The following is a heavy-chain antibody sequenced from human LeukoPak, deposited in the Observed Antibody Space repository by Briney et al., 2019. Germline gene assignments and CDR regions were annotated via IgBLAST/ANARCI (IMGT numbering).Heavy chain of an antibody. CDR1: GFTFSSYG. V-gene: IGHV3-23*01. CDR3: AKSPTVLRYFDWHDAFDI. CDR2: ITGSGGTT. Sequence: GGSLRLSCAASGFTFSSYGMSWVRQAPGKGLEWVSAITGSGGTTYYADSVKGRFTISRDNSKNTLYMQMNSLRAEDTAVYYCAKSPTVLRYFDWHDAFDIWGQGTMVTVSS. D-gene: IGHD3-9*01. J-gene: IGHJ3*02.